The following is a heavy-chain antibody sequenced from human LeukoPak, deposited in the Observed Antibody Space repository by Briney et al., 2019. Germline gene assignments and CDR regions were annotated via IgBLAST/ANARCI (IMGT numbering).Heavy chain of an antibody. CDR1: GFTFSSYS. CDR2: ISSSSSYI. Sequence: GGSLRLSCAASGFTFSSYSMNWFRQAPGKGLEWVSSISSSSSYIYYADSVKGRFTISRDNAKNSLYLQMNSLRAEDTAVYYCAREDYGEVNAFDIWGQGTMVTVSS. V-gene: IGHV3-21*01. CDR3: AREDYGEVNAFDI. D-gene: IGHD4-17*01. J-gene: IGHJ3*02.